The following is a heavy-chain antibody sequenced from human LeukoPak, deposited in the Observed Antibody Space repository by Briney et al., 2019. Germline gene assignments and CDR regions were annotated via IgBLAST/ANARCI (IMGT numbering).Heavy chain of an antibody. Sequence: ASVKVSCKASGYTFTRYYMHWVRQAPGQGLEWMGRVGPEDGETIYAEKFQGRVTITADTSTDTAYMELSSLRSEDAAVYYCATGAFYWGQGTLVTVSS. CDR3: ATGAFY. CDR2: VGPEDGET. V-gene: IGHV1-69-2*01. CDR1: GYTFTRYY. J-gene: IGHJ4*02.